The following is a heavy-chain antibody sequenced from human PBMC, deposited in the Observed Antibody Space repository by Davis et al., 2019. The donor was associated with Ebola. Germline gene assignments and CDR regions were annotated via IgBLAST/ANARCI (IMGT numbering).Heavy chain of an antibody. V-gene: IGHV3-23*01. Sequence: PGGSLRLSCAASGFTFSTYVMSWVRQAPGKGLEWVATINGRGGDTKYADSVKGRFTISRDNSKNTVFLQMNSLRAEDTAVYYCAKWGIFYQYFFDYWGQGTLVTVSS. CDR3: AKWGIFYQYFFDY. D-gene: IGHD7-27*01. J-gene: IGHJ4*02. CDR1: GFTFSTYV. CDR2: INGRGGDT.